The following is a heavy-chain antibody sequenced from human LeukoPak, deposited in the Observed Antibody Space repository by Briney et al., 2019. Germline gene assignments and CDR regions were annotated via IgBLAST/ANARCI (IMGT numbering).Heavy chain of an antibody. CDR2: ISYDGSNK. J-gene: IGHJ4*02. D-gene: IGHD4-17*01. CDR3: ARAFMTTVTTCGY. CDR1: GFTFSSYG. Sequence: PGGSLRLSCAASGFTFSSYGIHWVRQAPGKGLEWVAVISYDGSNKYYADSVKGRFTISRDNSKNTLYLQMNSLRAEDTAVYYCARAFMTTVTTCGYWGQGTLVTVSS. V-gene: IGHV3-30*03.